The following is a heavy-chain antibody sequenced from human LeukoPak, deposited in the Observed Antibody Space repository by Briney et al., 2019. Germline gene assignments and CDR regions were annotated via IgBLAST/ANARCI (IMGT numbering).Heavy chain of an antibody. CDR2: ISGSGDNT. V-gene: IGHV3-23*01. D-gene: IGHD4-17*01. Sequence: GGSVRLSCGASGFTFSSYAMSWVRQAPGKGLEWVSSISGSGDNTYYADSVKDRFSISRDNSKTTVSLQMNSLRAEDTAAYYCAKGRGTAVTSAANYWGQGTLVTVSS. CDR1: GFTFSSYA. J-gene: IGHJ4*02. CDR3: AKGRGTAVTSAANY.